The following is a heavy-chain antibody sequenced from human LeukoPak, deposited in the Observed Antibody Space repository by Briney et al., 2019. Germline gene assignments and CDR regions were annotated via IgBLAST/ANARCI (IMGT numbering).Heavy chain of an antibody. J-gene: IGHJ4*02. D-gene: IGHD7-27*01. Sequence: PGGSLRLSCAASGFTFSSYAMSWVRQASGKGLEWVSAISGSGGSTYYADSVKGRFTISRDNSKNTLYLQMNSLRAEDTAVYYCAKDAVKLGMWDYFDYWAQGTLVTVSS. CDR2: ISGSGGST. CDR1: GFTFSSYA. V-gene: IGHV3-23*01. CDR3: AKDAVKLGMWDYFDY.